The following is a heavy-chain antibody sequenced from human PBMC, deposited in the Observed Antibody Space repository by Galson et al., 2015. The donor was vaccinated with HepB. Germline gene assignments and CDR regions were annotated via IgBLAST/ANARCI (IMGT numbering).Heavy chain of an antibody. CDR3: ARDLKTTVTRPTFCDY. J-gene: IGHJ4*02. CDR2: ISSSSSTI. V-gene: IGHV3-48*01. CDR1: GFTFSSYS. Sequence: SLRLSCAASGFTFSSYSMNWVRQAPGKGLEWVSYISSSSSTIYYADSVKGRFTISRDNAKNSLYLQMNSLRAEDTAVYYCARDLKTTVTRPTFCDYWGQGTLVTVSS. D-gene: IGHD4-17*01.